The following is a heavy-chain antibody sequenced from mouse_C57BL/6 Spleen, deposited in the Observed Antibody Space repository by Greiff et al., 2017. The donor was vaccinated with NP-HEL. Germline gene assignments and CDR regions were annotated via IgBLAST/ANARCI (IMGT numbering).Heavy chain of an antibody. CDR1: GYSITSGYY. J-gene: IGHJ1*03. Sequence: DVKLQESGPGLVKPSQSLSLTCSVTGYSITSGYYWNWIRQFPGNKLEWMGYISYDGSNNYNPSLKNRISITRDTSKNQFFLKLNSVTTEDTATYYCARGIYYYGSSPGYFDVWGTGTTVTVSS. CDR2: ISYDGSN. CDR3: ARGIYYYGSSPGYFDV. D-gene: IGHD1-1*01. V-gene: IGHV3-6*01.